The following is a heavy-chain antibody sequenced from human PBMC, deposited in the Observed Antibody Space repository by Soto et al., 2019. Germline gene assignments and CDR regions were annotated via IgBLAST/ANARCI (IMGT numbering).Heavy chain of an antibody. Sequence: QVQLVESGGGVVQPGRSLRLSCAASGFTFSSYGMHWVRQAPGKGLEWLAVIWYDGSNKYYADSVKGRFTISRDNSKNTLYLQMNSLRAEDTAVYYCARSHPYSSSSSPFDYWGQGTLVTVSS. J-gene: IGHJ4*02. D-gene: IGHD6-6*01. CDR1: GFTFSSYG. V-gene: IGHV3-33*01. CDR3: ARSHPYSSSSSPFDY. CDR2: IWYDGSNK.